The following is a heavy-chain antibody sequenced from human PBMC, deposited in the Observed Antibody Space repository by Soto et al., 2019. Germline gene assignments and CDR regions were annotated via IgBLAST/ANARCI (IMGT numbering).Heavy chain of an antibody. CDR2: IKQDGSEK. J-gene: IGHJ4*02. V-gene: IGHV3-7*01. D-gene: IGHD4-17*01. CDR3: ARRITTVTLRGYYFDY. CDR1: GFTFSSYW. Sequence: GGSLRLSCAASGFTFSSYWMSWVRQAPGKGLEWVANIKQDGSEKYYVDSVKGRFTISRDNAKNSLYLQMNSLRAEDTAVYYCARRITTVTLRGYYFDYWGQGTLVTVSS.